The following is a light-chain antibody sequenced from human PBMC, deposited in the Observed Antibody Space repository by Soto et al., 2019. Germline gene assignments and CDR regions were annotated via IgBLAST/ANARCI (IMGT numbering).Light chain of an antibody. Sequence: QSVLAQPDSVSGSPGQSITICCTGTSSDFGGYNYVSWYQQHPGKAPKLMIYDVSNRPSGVSNRFSGSKSGNTASLTISGLQAEDEADYYCSSYTSSSTLVVFGTGTKVTVL. CDR2: DVS. J-gene: IGLJ1*01. CDR1: SSDFGGYNY. CDR3: SSYTSSSTLVV. V-gene: IGLV2-14*01.